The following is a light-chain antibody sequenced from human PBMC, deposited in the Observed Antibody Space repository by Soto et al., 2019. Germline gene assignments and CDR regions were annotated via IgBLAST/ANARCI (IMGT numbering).Light chain of an antibody. Sequence: IQMTQSPSTLSGSVGDRVTITCRASQTISSWLAWYQQKPGKAPKLLIYDASSLESGVPSRFSGSGSGTQFSLIISGLQPEDFATYYCQQSYNTPRTFGQGTKVDIK. J-gene: IGKJ1*01. CDR2: DAS. CDR1: QTISSW. V-gene: IGKV1-5*01. CDR3: QQSYNTPRT.